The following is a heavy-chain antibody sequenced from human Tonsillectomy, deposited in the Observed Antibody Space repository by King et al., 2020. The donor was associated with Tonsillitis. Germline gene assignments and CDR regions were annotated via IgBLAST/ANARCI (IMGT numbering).Heavy chain of an antibody. J-gene: IGHJ4*02. CDR2: IYSGGST. CDR1: GFTVSSNY. V-gene: IGHV3-66*04. CDR3: ASHPT. Sequence: QLVESGGGLVQPGGSLRLSCAASGFTVSSNYMAWARPVPGKGLEWVSFIYSGGSTNYADSVKGRFTISRDDSKNTVHLQMDSLRVEDTAVYYCASHPTWGQGTLVTVSS. D-gene: IGHD1-26*01.